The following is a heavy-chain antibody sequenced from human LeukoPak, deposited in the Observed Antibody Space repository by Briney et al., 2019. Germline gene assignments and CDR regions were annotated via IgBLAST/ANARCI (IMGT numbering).Heavy chain of an antibody. CDR2: INSDGGST. CDR3: ARDLPRTSGP. V-gene: IGHV3-74*01. Sequence: GGSLRLSCAASGFTFSSEWMRWVRQAPGRGLVWISHINSDGGSTHYGDSVKGRFTVSRDNAKNTLCLQMNSLRAEDTAVYYCARDLPRTSGPWGQGTLVTVSS. J-gene: IGHJ5*02. D-gene: IGHD3-10*01. CDR1: GFTFSSEW.